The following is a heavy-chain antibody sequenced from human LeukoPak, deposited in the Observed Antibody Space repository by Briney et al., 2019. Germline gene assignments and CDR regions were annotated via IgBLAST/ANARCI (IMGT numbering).Heavy chain of an antibody. CDR3: ATGLGPVTTLNYYLAD. D-gene: IGHD4-17*01. Sequence: ASVKVSCKASRYIFTGYYMHWVRQAPGQGLEWMGWINPNSGGANYARKFQGRVTMTRDTSISTVFLEVSRLRSDDTAVYYCATGLGPVTTLNYYLADWGQGTLVTVSS. V-gene: IGHV1-2*02. CDR1: RYIFTGYY. J-gene: IGHJ4*02. CDR2: INPNSGGA.